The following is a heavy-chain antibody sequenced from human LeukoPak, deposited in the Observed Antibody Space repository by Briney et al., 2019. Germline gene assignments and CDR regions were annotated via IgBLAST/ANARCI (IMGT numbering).Heavy chain of an antibody. V-gene: IGHV3-9*01. CDR2: ISWNSKTT. J-gene: IGHJ6*02. D-gene: IGHD6-19*01. CDR1: GFTFDDYA. Sequence: PGRSLRLSCAASGFTFDDYAMHWVRQAPGKGLEWVSGISWNSKTTAYADSVKGRFTISRDDAKRSLYLEMNSLRVEDTALYYCTRAVAGTRYYYGMEVWGRGTTVTVSS. CDR3: TRAVAGTRYYYGMEV.